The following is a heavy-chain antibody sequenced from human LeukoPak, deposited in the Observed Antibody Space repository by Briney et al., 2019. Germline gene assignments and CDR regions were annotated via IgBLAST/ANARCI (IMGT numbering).Heavy chain of an antibody. CDR2: IHGSAGST. Sequence: PGGSLRLSCAASGFTFSTYSMSWVRQAPGKGLEWVSTIHGSAGSTYYADSGKGRFTISRDNSKNTLYLQMNSLRAEDTAVYYCANFGVGSGSHSSWGQGTLVNVSS. D-gene: IGHD1-26*01. CDR1: GFTFSTYS. J-gene: IGHJ4*02. CDR3: ANFGVGSGSHSS. V-gene: IGHV3-23*01.